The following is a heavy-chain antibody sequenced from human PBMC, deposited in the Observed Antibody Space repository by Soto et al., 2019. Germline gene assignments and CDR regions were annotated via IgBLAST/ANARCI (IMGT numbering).Heavy chain of an antibody. J-gene: IGHJ5*02. D-gene: IGHD2-2*02. CDR2: IYYSGST. V-gene: IGHV4-59*01. Sequence: PSETLSLTCTVSGGSISSYYWSWIRQPPGKGLEWIGYIYYSGSTNYNPSLKSRVTISVDTSKNQFSLKLSSVTAADTAVYYCAGTLPYCSSTSCYTPWGINWFDPWGQGTLVTVS. CDR3: AGTLPYCSSTSCYTPWGINWFDP. CDR1: GGSISSYY.